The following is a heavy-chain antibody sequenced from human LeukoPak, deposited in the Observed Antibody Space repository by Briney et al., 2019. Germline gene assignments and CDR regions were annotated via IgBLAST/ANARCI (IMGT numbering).Heavy chain of an antibody. CDR2: IQQDGSEK. D-gene: IGHD6-19*01. Sequence: GGSLRLSCAASGSIFSGYWMSWVRPAPGEGLEWVDNIQQDGSEKYYVDSVKGRCTIARDNAKNSLYLQMNSLRAEDAAVYHCGRVGWRVSVHYGLDVWGQGTTVTVSS. CDR3: GRVGWRVSVHYGLDV. J-gene: IGHJ6*02. CDR1: GSIFSGYW. V-gene: IGHV3-7*01.